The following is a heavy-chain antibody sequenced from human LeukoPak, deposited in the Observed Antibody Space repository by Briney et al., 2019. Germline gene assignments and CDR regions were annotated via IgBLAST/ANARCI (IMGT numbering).Heavy chain of an antibody. Sequence: PGGSLRLSCIASGFNFTISWMSWVRQAPGKGLEWVANINQDESEKYYMDSVKGRFTISRDNAKNSLSLQINSLRAEDTAVYHCLFGMDVWGQGTTVTVSS. CDR2: INQDESEK. CDR3: LFGMDV. V-gene: IGHV3-7*01. CDR1: GFNFTISW. J-gene: IGHJ6*02.